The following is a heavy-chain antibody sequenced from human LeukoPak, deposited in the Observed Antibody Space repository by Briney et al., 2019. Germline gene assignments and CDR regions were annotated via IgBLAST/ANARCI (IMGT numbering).Heavy chain of an antibody. Sequence: PSETLSLTCTVSGGSISTYYWSWIRQPVGKGLEWIGYIYYNESTNYNRSVKSRVTISADTSKNQFSLELSSVTAADTAVYYCARGRWLVNYWGQGTLVTVSS. CDR1: GGSISTYY. V-gene: IGHV4-59*01. J-gene: IGHJ4*02. CDR2: IYYNEST. D-gene: IGHD6-19*01. CDR3: ARGRWLVNY.